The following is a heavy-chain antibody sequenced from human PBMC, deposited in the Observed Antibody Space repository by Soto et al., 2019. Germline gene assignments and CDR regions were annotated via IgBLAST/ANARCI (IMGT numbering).Heavy chain of an antibody. CDR2: IRGKANSYAT. CDR1: GFTFSAST. D-gene: IGHD2-15*01. Sequence: EVQLVESGGGLVQPGGSLKLSCAASGFTFSASTIHWDRQASGKGLEWVGRIRGKANSYATAYAPSVKGRFTISRDDSKNTEYLQMNSFNSDDTAVYYFTRLFLGSLVYWGQGTLVTVSS. J-gene: IGHJ4*02. V-gene: IGHV3-73*01. CDR3: TRLFLGSLVY.